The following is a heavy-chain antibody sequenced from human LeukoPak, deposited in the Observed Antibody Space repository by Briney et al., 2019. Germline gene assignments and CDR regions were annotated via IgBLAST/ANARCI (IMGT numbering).Heavy chain of an antibody. CDR1: GFTLTDYG. V-gene: IGHV3-33*01. J-gene: IGHJ4*02. Sequence: PGGSLRLSCAASGFTLTDYGMHWVRQAPGKGLEWVSGICAHGRSQSYSDSVRGRFTISRDNSRSTLTLQMNSLRGEHSAVYYFVRDDDTNSRYSLFQYWGQGTRVTVSS. D-gene: IGHD2-8*01. CDR2: ICAHGRSQ. CDR3: VRDDDTNSRYSLFQY.